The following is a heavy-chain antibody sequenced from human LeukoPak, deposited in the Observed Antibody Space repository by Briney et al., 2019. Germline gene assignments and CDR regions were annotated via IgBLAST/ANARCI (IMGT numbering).Heavy chain of an antibody. CDR3: ARADYYGSGRASAFDI. Sequence: ASVRVSCKASGGTFSSYAISWVRQAPGQGLEWMGWISAYNGNTNYAQNLQGRVTMTTDTSTSTAYMELRSLRSDDTAVYYCARADYYGSGRASAFDIWGQGTMVTVSS. D-gene: IGHD3-10*01. CDR1: GGTFSSYA. CDR2: ISAYNGNT. J-gene: IGHJ3*02. V-gene: IGHV1-18*01.